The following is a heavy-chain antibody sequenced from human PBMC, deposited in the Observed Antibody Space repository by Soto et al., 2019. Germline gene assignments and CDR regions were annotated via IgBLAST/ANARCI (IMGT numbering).Heavy chain of an antibody. V-gene: IGHV3-7*01. CDR2: IKQDGSEK. CDR1: GFTFSSYW. J-gene: IGHJ6*03. Sequence: EVQLVESGEGLVQPGGSLRLSCAASGFTFSSYWMSWVRQAPGKGLEWVANIKQDGSEKYYVDSVKGRFTISRDNAKNSLYLQMNSLRAEDTAVYYCARERAYYYYYMDVWGKGTTVTVSS. CDR3: ARERAYYYYYMDV.